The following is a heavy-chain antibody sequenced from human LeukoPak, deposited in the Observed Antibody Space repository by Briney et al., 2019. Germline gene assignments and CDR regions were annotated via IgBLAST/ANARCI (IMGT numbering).Heavy chain of an antibody. CDR1: GGSISSYY. CDR2: IYISGTT. CDR3: ARGGLLNWFDP. J-gene: IGHJ5*02. D-gene: IGHD1-26*01. V-gene: IGHV4-4*07. Sequence: SETLSLTCTVSGGSISSYYWSWIRQPPGKGLEWIGRIYISGTTNYNSSLKSRITMSLDTSKNQLSLKLSSVSAADTAVYYCARGGLLNWFDPWGQGTLVTVSS.